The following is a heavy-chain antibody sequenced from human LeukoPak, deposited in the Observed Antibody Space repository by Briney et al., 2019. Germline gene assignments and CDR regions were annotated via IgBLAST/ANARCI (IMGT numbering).Heavy chain of an antibody. V-gene: IGHV1-69*13. J-gene: IGHJ4*02. CDR3: ARSIGAAATYFVY. CDR1: GGTFSSYA. D-gene: IGHD6-13*01. Sequence: SVKVSCKASGGTFSSYAISWVRQAPGQGLEWMGGIIPIFGTANYAQKFQDRVTITADESTSTAYMEVSSLRSEDTAVYYCARSIGAAATYFVYWGQGTLVTVSS. CDR2: IIPIFGTA.